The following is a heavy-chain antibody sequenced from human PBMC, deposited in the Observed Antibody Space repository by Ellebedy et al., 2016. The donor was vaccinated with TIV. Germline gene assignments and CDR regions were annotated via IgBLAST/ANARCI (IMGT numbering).Heavy chain of an antibody. V-gene: IGHV4-39*01. D-gene: IGHD5-12*01. CDR1: GDSISSSYYY. CDR3: ARPGYSGYDFDY. Sequence: MPSETLSLTCIVSGDSISSSYYYWGWIRQPQGKGLEWIGSGQHTGNTYYSSSLKSRVTISVDTSKNQFSLNLDSVNATDTAVYYCARPGYSGYDFDYWGQGILVTVSS. J-gene: IGHJ4*02. CDR2: GQHTGNT.